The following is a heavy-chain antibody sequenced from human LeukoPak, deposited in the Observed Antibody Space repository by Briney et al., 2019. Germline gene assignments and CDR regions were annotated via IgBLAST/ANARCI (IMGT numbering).Heavy chain of an antibody. CDR3: AKDRSRAAVDLDAFDI. J-gene: IGHJ3*02. CDR2: ISGSGGST. D-gene: IGHD6-13*01. CDR1: GFTFSSYA. V-gene: IGHV3-23*01. Sequence: GGSLRLSCAASGFTFSSYAMSWVRQAPGKGLGWVSAISGSGGSTYYADSVKGRFTISRDNSKNTLYLQMNSLRAEDTAVYYCAKDRSRAAVDLDAFDIWGQGTMVTVSS.